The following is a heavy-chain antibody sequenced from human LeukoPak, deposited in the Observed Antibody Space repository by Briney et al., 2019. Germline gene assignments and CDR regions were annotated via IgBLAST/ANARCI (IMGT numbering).Heavy chain of an antibody. CDR1: GFTFSSYW. J-gene: IGHJ4*02. CDR3: ARGPPGKSSWYFH. Sequence: PGGSLRLSCAASGFTFSSYWMSWVRQAPGKGLEWVANIKQDGSEKYYVDSVKGRFTISRDNAKNSLYLQMNSLRAEDTAVYYCARGPPGKSSWYFHWGQGTLVTVSS. CDR2: IKQDGSEK. D-gene: IGHD6-13*01. V-gene: IGHV3-7*01.